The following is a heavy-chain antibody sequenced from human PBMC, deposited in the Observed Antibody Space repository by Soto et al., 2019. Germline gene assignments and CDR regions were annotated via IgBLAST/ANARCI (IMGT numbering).Heavy chain of an antibody. Sequence: EVQLLESGGGLVQPGGSLRLSCAASGFTFSTYTMSWVRQAPGKGLEWVSAISGSGGSTYYADSVKGRFTISRDNSKNTLYLQMNSLRAEDTAVYYCAKSDCSGGDCYSGFDYWGPGTLVTVSS. J-gene: IGHJ4*02. CDR1: GFTFSTYT. CDR3: AKSDCSGGDCYSGFDY. V-gene: IGHV3-23*01. CDR2: ISGSGGST. D-gene: IGHD2-15*01.